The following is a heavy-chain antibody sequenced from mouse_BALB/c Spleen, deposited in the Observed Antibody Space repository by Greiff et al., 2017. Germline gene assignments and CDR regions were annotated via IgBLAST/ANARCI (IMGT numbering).Heavy chain of an antibody. CDR1: GFAFSSYD. J-gene: IGHJ4*01. CDR2: ISSGGGST. D-gene: IGHD1-1*01. CDR3: TRGGYGSSSYYAMDY. Sequence: EVKLMESGGGLVKPGGSLKLSCAASGFAFSSYDMSWVRQTPEKRLEWVAYISSGGGSTYYPDTVKGRFTISRDNAKNTLYLQMSSLKSEDTAMYYCTRGGYGSSSYYAMDYWGQGTSVTVSS. V-gene: IGHV5-12-1*01.